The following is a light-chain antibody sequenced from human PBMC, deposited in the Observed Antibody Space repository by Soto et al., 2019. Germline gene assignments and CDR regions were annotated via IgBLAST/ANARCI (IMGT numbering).Light chain of an antibody. Sequence: EIGLTQSPGTLSLSPGERATLSCRASQSVRSSYVAWYQQKPGQAPSLLIYGASTRATDITDRISGSGSGRDFTLTISRLEPEDFAVYYYQQYGSSPRATFGQGTKVEIK. CDR2: GAS. CDR3: QQYGSSPRAT. CDR1: QSVRSSY. V-gene: IGKV3-20*01. J-gene: IGKJ1*01.